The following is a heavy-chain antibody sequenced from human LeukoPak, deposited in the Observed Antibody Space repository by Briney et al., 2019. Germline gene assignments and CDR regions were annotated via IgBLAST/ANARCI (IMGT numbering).Heavy chain of an antibody. CDR1: GFSVSSNY. CDR2: IYSGGGT. J-gene: IGHJ5*02. CDR3: AKGNSAGSSKSWFDP. V-gene: IGHV3-53*01. D-gene: IGHD3-10*01. Sequence: GGSLRLSCAASGFSVSSNYMSWVRQAPGKGLEWVSVIYSGGGTYYADSVKGRFTISRDNSKNTVYLQMNSLSAEDTAVYYCAKGNSAGSSKSWFDPWGQGTLVTVSS.